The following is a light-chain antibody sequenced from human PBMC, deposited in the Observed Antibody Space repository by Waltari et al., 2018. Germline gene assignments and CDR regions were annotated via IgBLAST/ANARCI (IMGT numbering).Light chain of an antibody. CDR1: SSNIGSKF. CDR2: RNT. V-gene: IGLV1-47*01. Sequence: QSVPTQPPSASGTPGQRVSISCSGSSSNIGSKFVSWYQQLPGSAPKLLIIRNTKRSSGVPDRFSASKSGTSACLAISGLRSDGEGYYYGASWDDALSHWVFGGGTKVTVL. J-gene: IGLJ3*02. CDR3: ASWDDALSHWV.